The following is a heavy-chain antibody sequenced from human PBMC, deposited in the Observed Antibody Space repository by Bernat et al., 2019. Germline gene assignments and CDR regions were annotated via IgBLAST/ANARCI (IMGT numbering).Heavy chain of an antibody. Sequence: QVQLVESGGGVVQPGRSLRLSCAASGFTFSSYAMHWVRQAPGKGLEWVAVISYDGSNKYYADSVKGRFTISRDNSKNTLYLQMNSLRAEDTAVYYCARGQTVTPAWYFDLWGRGTLVTVSS. CDR3: ARGQTVTPAWYFDL. J-gene: IGHJ2*01. CDR2: ISYDGSNK. D-gene: IGHD4-11*01. V-gene: IGHV3-30*01. CDR1: GFTFSSYA.